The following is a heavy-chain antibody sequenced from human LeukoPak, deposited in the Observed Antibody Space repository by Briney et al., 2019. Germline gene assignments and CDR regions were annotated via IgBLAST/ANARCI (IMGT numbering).Heavy chain of an antibody. CDR2: ISGSGGST. J-gene: IGHJ4*02. Sequence: GGSLRLSCAASGFTFSSYAMSRVRQAPGKGLEWVSAISGSGGSTYYADSVKGRFTISRDNSKNTLYLQMNSLRAEDTAVYYCAKGPEDIVVVPAAIGWGQGTLVTVSS. V-gene: IGHV3-23*01. CDR3: AKGPEDIVVVPAAIG. D-gene: IGHD2-2*01. CDR1: GFTFSSYA.